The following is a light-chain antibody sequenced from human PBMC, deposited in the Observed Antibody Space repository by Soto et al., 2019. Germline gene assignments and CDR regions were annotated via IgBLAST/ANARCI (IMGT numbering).Light chain of an antibody. CDR2: LGS. CDR1: QSLRRSRGHTY. Sequence: DIVRTQPQLPLPVTPGGPASIPSGPSQSLRRSRGHTYLVWYLKKPGQSPQLLICLGSIRASGVPDRFSGSGSGTDFTLKISRVEAEYVGVYYCMQAQQTPKTFGQGTKLEIK. J-gene: IGKJ2*01. V-gene: IGKV2-28*01. CDR3: MQAQQTPKT.